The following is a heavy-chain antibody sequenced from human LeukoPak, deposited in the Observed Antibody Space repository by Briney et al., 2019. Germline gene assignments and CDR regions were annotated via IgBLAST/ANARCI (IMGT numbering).Heavy chain of an antibody. V-gene: IGHV3-7*04. CDR3: ARDRGGLPY. CDR2: IKEDGSEK. J-gene: IGHJ4*02. Sequence: GVSLRLSCAVSGFTISNYWMTWVRQAPGKGLEWVANIKEDGSEKHYVDSVKGRFTISRDNAKNSLYLQMNSLRAEDTAVYYCARDRGGLPYWGQGTLVTVSS. D-gene: IGHD5-12*01. CDR1: GFTISNYW.